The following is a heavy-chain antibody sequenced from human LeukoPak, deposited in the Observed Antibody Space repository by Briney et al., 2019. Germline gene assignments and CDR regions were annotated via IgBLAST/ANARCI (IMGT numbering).Heavy chain of an antibody. V-gene: IGHV4-34*01. J-gene: IGHJ4*02. D-gene: IGHD3-22*01. CDR3: ARGPPYDSSGYYVY. CDR2: INHGGDT. CDR1: GGSFSDYY. Sequence: SEPLSLTCAVSGGSFSDYYWSWIRQPPGKGLEWIGEINHGGDTNYNPSLKSRVTISVDTSKNQFSLKLSSVTAADTAVYYCARGPPYDSSGYYVYWGQGTLVTVSS.